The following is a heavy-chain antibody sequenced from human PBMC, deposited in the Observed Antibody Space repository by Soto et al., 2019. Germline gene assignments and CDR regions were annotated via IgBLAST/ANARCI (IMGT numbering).Heavy chain of an antibody. CDR1: GFTFSSYS. CDR3: ARVSYDILTGYYTFDY. Sequence: PGGSLRLSCAASGFTFSSYSMNWVRQAPGKGLEWVSYISSSSSTIYYADSVKGRFTISRDNAKNSLYLQMNSLRAEDTAVYYCARVSYDILTGYYTFDYWGQGTLVTVSS. V-gene: IGHV3-48*01. J-gene: IGHJ4*02. D-gene: IGHD3-9*01. CDR2: ISSSSSTI.